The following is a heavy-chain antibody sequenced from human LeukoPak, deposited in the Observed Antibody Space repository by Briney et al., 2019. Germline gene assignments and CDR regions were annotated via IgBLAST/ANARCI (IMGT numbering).Heavy chain of an antibody. Sequence: SETLSLTCTVSGGSISSSSYYWGWIRQPPGKGLEWIGSIYYSGSTYYNPSLKSRVTISVDTSKNQFSLKLSSVTAADTAVYYCARMGLRRVFWFDPWGQGTLVTVSS. V-gene: IGHV4-39*07. CDR2: IYYSGST. CDR3: ARMGLRRVFWFDP. J-gene: IGHJ5*02. D-gene: IGHD1-26*01. CDR1: GGSISSSSYY.